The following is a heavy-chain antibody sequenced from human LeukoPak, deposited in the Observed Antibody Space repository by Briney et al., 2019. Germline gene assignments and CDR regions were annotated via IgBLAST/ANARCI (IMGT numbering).Heavy chain of an antibody. D-gene: IGHD6-19*01. V-gene: IGHV4-34*01. Sequence: SETLSLTCAVYGGSFSGYYWSWIRQPPGKGLEWIGEINHSGSTNYNPSLKSRVTISVDTSKNQFSLKLSSVTAADTAVYYCARGLGSGWSYWGQGTLVTVSS. CDR2: INHSGST. CDR3: ARGLGSGWSY. J-gene: IGHJ4*02. CDR1: GGSFSGYY.